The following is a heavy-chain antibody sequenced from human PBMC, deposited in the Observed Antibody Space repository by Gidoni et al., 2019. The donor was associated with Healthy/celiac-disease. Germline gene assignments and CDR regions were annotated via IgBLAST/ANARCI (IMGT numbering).Heavy chain of an antibody. V-gene: IGHV3-23*01. J-gene: IGHJ6*02. CDR3: AKGFFPDDLQYGGVIYYYYGMDV. D-gene: IGHD4-4*01. Sequence: RFTISRDNSKNTLYLQMNSLRAEDTAVYYCAKGFFPDDLQYGGVIYYYYGMDVWGQGTTVTVSS.